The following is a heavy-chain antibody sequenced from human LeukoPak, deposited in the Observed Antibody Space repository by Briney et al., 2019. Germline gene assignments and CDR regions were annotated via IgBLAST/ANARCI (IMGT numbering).Heavy chain of an antibody. CDR1: GGSISSYY. CDR2: IYYSGST. CDR3: ATNSEYYYDSSAYFQH. J-gene: IGHJ1*01. Sequence: PSETLSLTCTVSGGSISSYYWSWIRQPPGKGLEWIGYIYYSGSTNYNPSLKSRVTISVDTSKNQFSLKLSSVTAADTAVYYCATNSEYYYDSSAYFQHWGQGTLVTVSS. D-gene: IGHD3-22*01. V-gene: IGHV4-59*01.